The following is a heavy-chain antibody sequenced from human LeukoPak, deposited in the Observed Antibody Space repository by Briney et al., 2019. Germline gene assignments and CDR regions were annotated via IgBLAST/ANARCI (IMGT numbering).Heavy chain of an antibody. CDR3: ARAVTLRFLEWLSNYNWFDP. CDR2: INPNSGGS. CDR1: GYTFTGYY. Sequence: ASVKVSCKASGYTFTGYYMHWVRQAPGQGLEWMGWINPNSGGSNYAQKFQGRVTMTRGTSISTAYMELSRLRSDDTAVYYCARAVTLRFLEWLSNYNWFDPWGQGTLVTVSS. V-gene: IGHV1-2*02. J-gene: IGHJ5*02. D-gene: IGHD3-3*01.